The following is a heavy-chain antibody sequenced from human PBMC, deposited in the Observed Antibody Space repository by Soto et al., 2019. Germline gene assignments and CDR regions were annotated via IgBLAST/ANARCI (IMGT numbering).Heavy chain of an antibody. D-gene: IGHD3-22*01. CDR1: GFTFSSYA. V-gene: IGHV4-59*01. J-gene: IGHJ5*02. CDR3: ARYLPHYYDSSGYPQGPFDP. CDR2: IYYSGST. Sequence: PGGSLRLSCAASGFTFSSYAMSWIRQPPGKGLEWIGYIYYSGSTNYNPSLKSRVTISVDTSKNQFSLKLSSVTAADTAVYYCARYLPHYYDSSGYPQGPFDPWGQGTLVTVSS.